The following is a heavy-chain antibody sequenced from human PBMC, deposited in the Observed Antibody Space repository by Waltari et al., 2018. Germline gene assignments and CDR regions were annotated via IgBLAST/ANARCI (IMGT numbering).Heavy chain of an antibody. J-gene: IGHJ4*02. CDR3: AQGDSQYYFDY. V-gene: IGHV4-34*01. CDR1: GGSFSGYY. CDR2: INHSGST. Sequence: QVQLQQWGAGLLKPSETLSLPCAVYGGSFSGYYWSWIRQPPGKGLELIGEINHSGSTNYNPSLKSRVTVSVDTSKNQFSLKLSSVTAADTAVYYCAQGDSQYYFDYWGQGTPVTVSS. D-gene: IGHD2-15*01.